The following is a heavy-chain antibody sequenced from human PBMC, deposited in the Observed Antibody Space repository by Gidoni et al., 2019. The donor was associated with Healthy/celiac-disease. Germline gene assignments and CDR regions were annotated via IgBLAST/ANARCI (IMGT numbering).Heavy chain of an antibody. CDR3: ARYRITMVRGVGLFDP. J-gene: IGHJ5*02. CDR2: INPSGGST. Sequence: QVQLGQSGAEVKKPGAAEKVYCKASGYTFTRYSMHWVLQAPGQGHEWMGIINPSGGSTSYSQNFQGLVTMTSDTSTSTVYMALSSLRSEDPAVYSCARYRITMVRGVGLFDPWGQGTLVPVSS. V-gene: IGHV1-46*01. CDR1: GYTFTRYS. D-gene: IGHD3-10*01.